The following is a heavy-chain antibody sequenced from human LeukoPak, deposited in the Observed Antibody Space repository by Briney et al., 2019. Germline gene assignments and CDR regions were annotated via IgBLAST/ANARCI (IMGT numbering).Heavy chain of an antibody. CDR2: ISGSGGST. CDR1: GFTFSSYA. D-gene: IGHD5-18*01. J-gene: IGHJ4*02. V-gene: IGHV3-23*01. CDR3: ANAMVGRLYYFDY. Sequence: PGGSLRLSCAASGFTFSSYAMSWVRQAPGKGLEWVSAISGSGGSTYYADSVKGRFTISRDNSKNTLYLQMNSLRAEDTAVYYCANAMVGRLYYFDYWGQGTLVTVSS.